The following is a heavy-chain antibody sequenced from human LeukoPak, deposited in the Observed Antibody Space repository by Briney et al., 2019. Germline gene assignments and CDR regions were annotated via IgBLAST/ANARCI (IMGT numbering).Heavy chain of an antibody. CDR2: IDYGGTT. CDR3: ARLDYGSGNYIHKGGYYFDF. D-gene: IGHD3-10*01. V-gene: IGHV4-39*01. Sequence: SETLSLTCTVSGGSLSRRSYCWGWIRQPPGKGLEWVGSIDYGGTTYYNPSLKSGVTMSVDTSKNQFSLRLNSVTAADTAVYYCARLDYGSGNYIHKGGYYFDFWGQGALVTVS. J-gene: IGHJ4*02. CDR1: GGSLSRRSYC.